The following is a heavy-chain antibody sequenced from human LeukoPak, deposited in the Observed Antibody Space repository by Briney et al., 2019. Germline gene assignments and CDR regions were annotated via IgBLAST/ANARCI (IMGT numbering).Heavy chain of an antibody. CDR2: IKQDGSEK. CDR1: GFTFSSYW. CDR3: ARGPNSGSYDR. Sequence: GGSLRLSCAASGFTFSSYWMSWVRQAPGKGLEWVAHIKQDGSEKYYVDSVKGRYTISRDNAKNSLYLQMNSLRAEDTAVYFRARGPNSGSYDRWGQGTLVTVSS. D-gene: IGHD1-26*01. V-gene: IGHV3-7*01. J-gene: IGHJ5*02.